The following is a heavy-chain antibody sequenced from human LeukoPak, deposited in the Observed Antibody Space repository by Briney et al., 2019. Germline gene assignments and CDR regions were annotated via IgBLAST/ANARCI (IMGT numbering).Heavy chain of an antibody. CDR3: ARETSQKGAHYMDV. CDR1: GYSISSGYY. CDR2: TYQGGRT. D-gene: IGHD3-16*01. Sequence: SETLSLTCTVSGYSISSGYYWGWIRQPPGKGLEWIGSTYQGGRTYYNPSLKSRVTISVDTSKNQFSLKLRSVTAADTAVYYCARETSQKGAHYMDVWGKGTTVTVSS. V-gene: IGHV4-38-2*02. J-gene: IGHJ6*03.